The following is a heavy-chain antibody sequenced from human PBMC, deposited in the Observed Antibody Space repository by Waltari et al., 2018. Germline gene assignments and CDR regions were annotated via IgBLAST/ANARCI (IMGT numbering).Heavy chain of an antibody. D-gene: IGHD4-17*01. CDR3: AKDRPPSSDYYYYYGMDV. CDR1: GFTFSSYA. V-gene: IGHV3-23*01. Sequence: EVQLLESGGGLVQPGGSLRLSCAASGFTFSSYAMRWVRQAPGKGLEWVSAISGSGGSTDYADSVKGRFTISRDNSKNTLYLQMNSLRAEDTAVYYCAKDRPPSSDYYYYYGMDVWGQGTTVTVSS. J-gene: IGHJ6*02. CDR2: ISGSGGST.